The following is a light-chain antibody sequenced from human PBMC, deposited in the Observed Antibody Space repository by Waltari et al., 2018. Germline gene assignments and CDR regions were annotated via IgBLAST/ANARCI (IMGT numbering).Light chain of an antibody. J-gene: IGKJ1*01. CDR1: RSVNSN. CDR2: SAS. Sequence: EILLTQSPAILSLSPGERATLPCSTSRSVNSNLAWYQHNPSNAPRLLTYSASNSATCVPGRFSVSGSGTDCTVTISCLEPEDFAVYYCQQRNNGPPWTFGQGTKVEVK. CDR3: QQRNNGPPWT. V-gene: IGKV3-11*01.